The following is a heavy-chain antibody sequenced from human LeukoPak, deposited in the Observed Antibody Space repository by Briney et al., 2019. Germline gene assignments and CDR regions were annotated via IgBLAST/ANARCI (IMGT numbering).Heavy chain of an antibody. CDR2: VYSGGSI. Sequence: TGGSLRLSCAASGFTVSSNYMSWVRQAPGKGLEWVSVVYSGGSIYYADSVKGRFTISRDNSKNTLYLQMNSLRAEDTAVYYCARSGSWYRVSDLWGQGTLVTVSS. D-gene: IGHD6-13*01. CDR1: GFTVSSNY. J-gene: IGHJ4*02. CDR3: ARSGSWYRVSDL. V-gene: IGHV3-66*02.